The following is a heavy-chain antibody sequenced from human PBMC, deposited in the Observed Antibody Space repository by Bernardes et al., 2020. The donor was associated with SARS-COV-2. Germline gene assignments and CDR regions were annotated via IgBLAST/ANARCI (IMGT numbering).Heavy chain of an antibody. V-gene: IGHV3-23*01. Sequence: GGSLRLSCAASGFTFSSYAMSWVRQAPGKGLEWVSVISGSGGSTYYADSVKGRFTISRDNSKNTLYLQMSSLRAEDTALYYCAKADGYSSLRVFFDYWGQGTLVTVSS. D-gene: IGHD5-18*01. CDR2: ISGSGGST. CDR1: GFTFSSYA. J-gene: IGHJ4*02. CDR3: AKADGYSSLRVFFDY.